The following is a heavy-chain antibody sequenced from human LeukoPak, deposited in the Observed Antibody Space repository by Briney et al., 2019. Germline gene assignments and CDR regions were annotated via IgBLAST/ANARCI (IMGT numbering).Heavy chain of an antibody. CDR3: ARLGTWAAGSWDYYYYGMDV. V-gene: IGHV4-4*09. D-gene: IGHD6-13*01. Sequence: PSETLSLTCTVSGGSISSYYWSWIRQPPGKGLEWIGYIYTSGSTNYNPSLKSRVTISVDTSKNQFSLKLSSVTAADTAVYYCARLGTWAAGSWDYYYYGMDVWGQGTTVTVSS. CDR1: GGSISSYY. CDR2: IYTSGST. J-gene: IGHJ6*02.